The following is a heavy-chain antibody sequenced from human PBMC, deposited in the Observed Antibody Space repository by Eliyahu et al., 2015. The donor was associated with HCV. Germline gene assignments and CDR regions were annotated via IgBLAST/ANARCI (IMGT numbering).Heavy chain of an antibody. V-gene: IGHV3-66*01. Sequence: VQLVESGGVLVQPGESLRLXXXAAGFXVXKAYMXWVRQAPGKGLEXVSXLYSSGKTYYADSLQDRFTISRDSSKNTLFLQLNNLRAEDTALYYCARNSYDIRYGYYFDLWGRGTLVTVSS. J-gene: IGHJ2*01. CDR3: ARNSYDIRYGYYFDL. CDR1: GFXVXKAY. CDR2: LYSSGKT. D-gene: IGHD2-15*01.